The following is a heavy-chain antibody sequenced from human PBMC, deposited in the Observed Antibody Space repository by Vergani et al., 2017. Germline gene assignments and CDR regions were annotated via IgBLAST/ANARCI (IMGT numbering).Heavy chain of an antibody. Sequence: EVQLVESGGGLVQPGGSLRLSCAASGFTFSSYSMNWVRQAPGKGLEWVSYISSSSSTIYYSDSVKGRFTISRDNAKNSLYLQMNSLRAEDTAVYYCASDIGRAGGYSYGYDYWGQGTLVTVSS. CDR1: GFTFSSYS. CDR2: ISSSSSTI. CDR3: ASDIGRAGGYSYGYDY. D-gene: IGHD5-18*01. J-gene: IGHJ4*02. V-gene: IGHV3-48*04.